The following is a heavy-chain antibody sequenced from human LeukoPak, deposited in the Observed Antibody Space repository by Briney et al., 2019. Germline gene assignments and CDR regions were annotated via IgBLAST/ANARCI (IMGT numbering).Heavy chain of an antibody. V-gene: IGHV4-38-2*01. CDR2: IYHSGST. J-gene: IGHJ5*02. CDR1: GYSISSGYY. Sequence: SETLSLTCAVSGYSISSGYYWGWIRQPPGKGLEWIGSIYHSGSTYYNPSLKSRVTISVDTSKSQFSLKLSSVTAADTAVYYCARHGGYSSSWFDPWGQGTLVTVSS. D-gene: IGHD6-13*01. CDR3: ARHGGYSSSWFDP.